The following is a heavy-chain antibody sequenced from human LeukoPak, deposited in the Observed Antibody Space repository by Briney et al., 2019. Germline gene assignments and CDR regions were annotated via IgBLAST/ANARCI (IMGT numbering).Heavy chain of an antibody. CDR1: GFPGITFSNAW. CDR3: TTDPEELPSV. J-gene: IGHJ6*03. D-gene: IGHD1-26*01. V-gene: IGHV3-15*01. Sequence: PGGSLRLSCAASGFPGITFSNAWMNWVRQAPGKGLEWVGRIKSKSDGGTSDYAAPVKGRFTISRDDSKHRLFLQMNSLKSEDTAVYYCTTDPEELPSVWGKGTTVTVSS. CDR2: IKSKSDGGTS.